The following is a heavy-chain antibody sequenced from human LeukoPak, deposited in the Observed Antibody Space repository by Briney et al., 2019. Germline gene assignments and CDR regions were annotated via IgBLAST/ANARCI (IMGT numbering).Heavy chain of an antibody. CDR2: ISYDGRSK. Sequence: GGSLRLSCAASGFTFSNYGMHWVRQAPGKGLEWVAVISYDGRSKYYADSVKGRFTISRDNSKNTVYLQMNSLRAEDTAVYYCAKEACGGRCVSDYFDYWGQGSLVTVSS. CDR1: GFTFSNYG. V-gene: IGHV3-30*18. CDR3: AKEACGGRCVSDYFDY. J-gene: IGHJ4*02. D-gene: IGHD2-15*01.